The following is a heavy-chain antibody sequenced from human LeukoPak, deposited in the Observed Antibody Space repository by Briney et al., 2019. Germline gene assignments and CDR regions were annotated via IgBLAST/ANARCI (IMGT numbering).Heavy chain of an antibody. D-gene: IGHD1-26*01. CDR2: ISSSGSTI. CDR1: GFTFSSYE. Sequence: GGSLRLSCAASGFTFSSYEMNWVRQAPGRGLEWVSYISSSGSTIYYADSVKGRFTISRDNAKNSLYLQMNSLRAEDTAVHYCARGGSYLSAFDIWGQGTMVTVSS. J-gene: IGHJ3*02. CDR3: ARGGSYLSAFDI. V-gene: IGHV3-48*03.